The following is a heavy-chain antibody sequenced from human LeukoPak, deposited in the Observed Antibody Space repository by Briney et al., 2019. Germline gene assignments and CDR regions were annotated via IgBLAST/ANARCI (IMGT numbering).Heavy chain of an antibody. CDR1: GFTLSSNW. CDR2: IYSDGSRT. J-gene: IGHJ4*02. CDR3: ARGSLVHYYGSGSYRIRAGFDY. D-gene: IGHD3-10*01. V-gene: IGHV3-74*01. Sequence: GGSLRLSCAGSGFTLSSNWMHWVRQGPGKGLVWVSRIYSDGSRTNYADSVKGRFTISGDNAKNTLYLQMNSLRAEDTAVYYCARGSLVHYYGSGSYRIRAGFDYWGQGTLVTVSS.